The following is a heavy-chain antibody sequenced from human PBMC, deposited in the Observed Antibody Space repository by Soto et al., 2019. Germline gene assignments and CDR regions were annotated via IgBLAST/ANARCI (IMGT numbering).Heavy chain of an antibody. Sequence: SQALSLTCDISGDSVSSNSAAWNWIRQSPSRGLEWLGRTYYRSKWYNDYAVSVKSRITINPDTSKNQFSLQLNSATPEDTAVYYCAIEYSSSLNWLDTWGQGTLVTVSS. J-gene: IGHJ5*02. D-gene: IGHD6-6*01. V-gene: IGHV6-1*01. CDR2: TYYRSKWYN. CDR1: GDSVSSNSAA. CDR3: AIEYSSSLNWLDT.